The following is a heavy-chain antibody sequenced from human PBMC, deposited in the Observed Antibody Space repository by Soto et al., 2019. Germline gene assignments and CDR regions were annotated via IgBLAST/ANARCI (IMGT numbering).Heavy chain of an antibody. Sequence: QVQLVQSGAEVKKPGSSVKVSCKASGGTFSSYAISWVRQARGQELEWMGGIIPIFGTAHYAQKFQGRDTIAADKSMSTAYMQLSSLRSDDTAVYYCASRSPKGGNWFDPWGQGTLVTVSS. J-gene: IGHJ5*02. CDR2: IIPIFGTA. CDR3: ASRSPKGGNWFDP. CDR1: GGTFSSYA. V-gene: IGHV1-69*06.